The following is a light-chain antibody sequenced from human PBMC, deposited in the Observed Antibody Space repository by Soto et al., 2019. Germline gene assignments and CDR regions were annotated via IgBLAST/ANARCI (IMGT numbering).Light chain of an antibody. Sequence: DIQMTQSPSSVSASVGDTVTVSCRASQVISSWLAWYQQKPGRAPNLLIYKASTLQTGVSSRFSGSGSGTDFTLTITNLQPEDFATYYCHQASSFPLSFGGGTKVEIK. CDR2: KAS. V-gene: IGKV1-12*01. CDR3: HQASSFPLS. J-gene: IGKJ4*01. CDR1: QVISSW.